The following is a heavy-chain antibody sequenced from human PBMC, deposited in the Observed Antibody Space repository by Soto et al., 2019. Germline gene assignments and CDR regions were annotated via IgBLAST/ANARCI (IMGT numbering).Heavy chain of an antibody. V-gene: IGHV3-73*01. CDR2: IRDKGNNYAT. J-gene: IGHJ4*02. CDR1: GFIVSGFG. Sequence: GGSLRLSCAASGFIVSGFGIHWVRQASGKGLEWVGRIRDKGNNYATTYAASMKGRFTISRDDSETTAFLQMNSLITEDTAVYYCARYRPGSGAIDYWGQGTLVTVSS. CDR3: ARYRPGSGAIDY. D-gene: IGHD3-10*01.